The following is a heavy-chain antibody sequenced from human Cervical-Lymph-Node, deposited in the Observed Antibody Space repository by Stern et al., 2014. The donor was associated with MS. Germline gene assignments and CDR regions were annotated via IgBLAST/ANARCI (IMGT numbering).Heavy chain of an antibody. J-gene: IGHJ4*02. CDR2: ISYDGSNK. Sequence: VQLVESGGGVVQPGRSLRLSCAASGFTFSSYAMHWVRQAPGKGLEWVAVISYDGSNKYYADSVKGRFTISRDNSKNPLYLQMNSLRAEDTAVYYCARDQSSGWDYWGQGTLVTVSS. CDR3: ARDQSSGWDY. V-gene: IGHV3-30*04. CDR1: GFTFSSYA. D-gene: IGHD6-19*01.